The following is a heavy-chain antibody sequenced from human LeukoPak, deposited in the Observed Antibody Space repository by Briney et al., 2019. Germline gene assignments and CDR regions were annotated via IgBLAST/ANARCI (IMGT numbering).Heavy chain of an antibody. Sequence: GGSLRLSCEPSGFPFSSYWMLWARHAPGKGLGWVSRISGDGTIKTYADFVRGRFTISRDNTKNILYLQMNSLKVEDTDTYFCSRSQFDYWGQGVLVTVPP. CDR2: ISGDGTIK. CDR3: SRSQFDY. CDR1: GFPFSSYW. J-gene: IGHJ4*02. V-gene: IGHV3-74*03.